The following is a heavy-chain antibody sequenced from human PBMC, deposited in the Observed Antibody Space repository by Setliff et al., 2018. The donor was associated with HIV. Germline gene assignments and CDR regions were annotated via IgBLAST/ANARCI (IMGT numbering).Heavy chain of an antibody. Sequence: ASVKVSCKASGYTFTDYAMHWGRQAPGQRLEWVGWINVVNGNIKYSQKFQGRVTIIRDTSASTAYMELSRLRSEDTAVYYCARAHLTVTTVGLADYWGQGTLVTVSS. J-gene: IGHJ4*02. CDR2: INVVNGNI. CDR3: ARAHLTVTTVGLADY. V-gene: IGHV1-3*01. D-gene: IGHD1-7*01. CDR1: GYTFTDYA.